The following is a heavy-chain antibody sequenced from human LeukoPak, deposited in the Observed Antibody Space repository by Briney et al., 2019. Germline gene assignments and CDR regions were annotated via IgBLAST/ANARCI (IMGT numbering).Heavy chain of an antibody. CDR3: ARDREGGLGY. D-gene: IGHD3-10*01. CDR2: IYHSGST. CDR1: GGSISSGGYS. V-gene: IGHV4-30-2*01. J-gene: IGHJ4*02. Sequence: SQTLSLTFAVSGGSISSGGYSWSWIRQPPGKGLEWIGYIYHSGSTYYNPSLKSRVTISVDRSKNQFSLKLSSVTAADTAVYYCARDREGGLGYWGQGTLVTVSS.